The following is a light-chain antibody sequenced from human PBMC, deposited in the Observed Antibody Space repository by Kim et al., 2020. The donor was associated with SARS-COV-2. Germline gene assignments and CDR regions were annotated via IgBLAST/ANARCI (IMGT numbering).Light chain of an antibody. Sequence: SASVGDRVTITCRASEDISSRLAWYEQKPEEAPKPLIYDASSLGSGVSSRFSGSGSGTEFTLTITYLQPDDFATYYCQQYNTDPSTFGQGTKLEI. CDR3: QQYNTDPST. CDR2: DAS. J-gene: IGKJ2*01. V-gene: IGKV1-5*01. CDR1: EDISSR.